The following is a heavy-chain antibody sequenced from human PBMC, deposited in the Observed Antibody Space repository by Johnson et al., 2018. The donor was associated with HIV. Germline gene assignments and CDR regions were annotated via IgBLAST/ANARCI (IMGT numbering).Heavy chain of an antibody. CDR1: GFSFSNYA. V-gene: IGHV3-30*18. J-gene: IGHJ3*02. CDR3: AKDLGESENEEWATDYYDFSTGYPGQDPRAVVGAFDM. D-gene: IGHD3/OR15-3a*01. Sequence: QVQLVESGGGVVQPGRSLRLSCAASGFSFSNYAMDWVRQAPGKGLEWVAVISSDGSNKNYADSVKGRFTISRDNSKNKLYLQMNSLRAEETAVYYCAKDLGESENEEWATDYYDFSTGYPGQDPRAVVGAFDMWGQGTMVIVSS. CDR2: ISSDGSNK.